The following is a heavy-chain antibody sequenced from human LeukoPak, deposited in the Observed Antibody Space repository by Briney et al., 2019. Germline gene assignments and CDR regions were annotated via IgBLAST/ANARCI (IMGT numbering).Heavy chain of an antibody. CDR3: ATPARGSGVLSDYFDY. D-gene: IGHD3-10*01. J-gene: IGHJ4*02. CDR1: GFTFSSYW. V-gene: IGHV3-7*01. CDR2: IKQDGSEK. Sequence: PGGSLRLSCAASGFTFSSYWMSWVRQAPGKGLEWVANIKQDGSEKYYVDSVKGRITISRDNAKNSLYLQMNSLRAEDTAVYYCATPARGSGVLSDYFDYWGQRTPVTASS.